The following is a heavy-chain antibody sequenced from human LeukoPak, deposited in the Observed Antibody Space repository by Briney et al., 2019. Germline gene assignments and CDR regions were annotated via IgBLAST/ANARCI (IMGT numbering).Heavy chain of an antibody. CDR3: ARAVLLWFGELSPQVGWFDP. J-gene: IGHJ5*02. Sequence: PGGSLRLSCAASGFIFSDYYMSWIRQAPGKGLEWVSYISSSGGTMSYADSVKGRFTISRDNAKNSLYLQMNSLRAEDTAVYFCARAVLLWFGELSPQVGWFDPWGQGTLVTVSS. V-gene: IGHV3-11*04. CDR2: ISSSGGTM. D-gene: IGHD3-10*01. CDR1: GFIFSDYY.